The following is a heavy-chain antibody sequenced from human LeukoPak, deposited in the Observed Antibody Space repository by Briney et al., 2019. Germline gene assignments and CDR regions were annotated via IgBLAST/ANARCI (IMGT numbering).Heavy chain of an antibody. D-gene: IGHD3-16*02. CDR1: GFTVSSNY. CDR2: IYSGGST. Sequence: GGSLRLSCAASGFTVSSNYMSWVRQAPGKGLEWVSVIYSGGSTYYADSVKGRFTISRDNSKNTLYLQMNSLRAEDTAVYYCAKQEDYVWGSYRYPSFDYWGQGTLVTVSS. V-gene: IGHV3-53*01. CDR3: AKQEDYVWGSYRYPSFDY. J-gene: IGHJ4*02.